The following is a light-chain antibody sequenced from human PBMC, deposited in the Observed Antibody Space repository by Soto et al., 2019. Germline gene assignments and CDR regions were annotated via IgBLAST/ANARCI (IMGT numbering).Light chain of an antibody. CDR2: GAS. J-gene: IGKJ4*01. CDR1: QGIARY. Sequence: DIQLTQSPSFLSASVGDRVTITCRASQGIARYLAWYQQKPGKAPKFLIYGASTLQSGVPSRFSGSGSGTEFTLTINSLQPEDFATYYCQQVNSYPLTFGGGTKVDIK. CDR3: QQVNSYPLT. V-gene: IGKV1-9*01.